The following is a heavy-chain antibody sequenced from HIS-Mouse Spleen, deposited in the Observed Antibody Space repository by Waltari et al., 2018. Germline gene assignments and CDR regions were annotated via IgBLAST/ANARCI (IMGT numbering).Heavy chain of an antibody. Sequence: QVQLQESGPGLVKPSETLSLTCTVSGGSISSYAWTWIRQPAGKGLEWIGRIYTSGSTNYNPSLKSRVTMSVDTSKNQFSLKLSSVTAADTATYYCARIAEGYTSGWYAFDYWGQGTLVTVSS. D-gene: IGHD6-19*01. J-gene: IGHJ4*02. CDR1: GGSISSYA. CDR2: IYTSGST. CDR3: ARIAEGYTSGWYAFDY. V-gene: IGHV4-4*07.